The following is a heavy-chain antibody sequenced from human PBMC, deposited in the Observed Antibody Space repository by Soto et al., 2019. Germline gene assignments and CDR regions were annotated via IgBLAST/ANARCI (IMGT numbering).Heavy chain of an antibody. J-gene: IGHJ5*02. V-gene: IGHV4-4*02. D-gene: IGHD3-22*01. CDR3: ASVGSDYDNSGYYLP. Sequence: PSETLSLTCIVSSGSVSSSNWCSWVRQPPGKGLEWIGEIYHSGSTTYNPSLKSRATISVDKSENQFSLRLKSVTAADTAVYYCASVGSDYDNSGYYLPWGPGTLVTVSS. CDR2: IYHSGST. CDR1: SGSVSSSNW.